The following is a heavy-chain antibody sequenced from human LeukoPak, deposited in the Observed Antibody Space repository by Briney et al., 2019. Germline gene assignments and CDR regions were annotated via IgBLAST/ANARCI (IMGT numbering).Heavy chain of an antibody. CDR3: ARMFYYDSSGSYGYHWFDP. J-gene: IGHJ5*02. Sequence: PSETLSLTCTVSGGSISSSGYYWGWIRQSPGKGLEWIGSVYFGGNTYYNPSLKSRLTIFVDTSKNHFSLKMTSVTAADTGVYYCARMFYYDSSGSYGYHWFDPWGQGTLVTVSS. CDR1: GGSISSSGYY. CDR2: VYFGGNT. D-gene: IGHD3-22*01. V-gene: IGHV4-39*02.